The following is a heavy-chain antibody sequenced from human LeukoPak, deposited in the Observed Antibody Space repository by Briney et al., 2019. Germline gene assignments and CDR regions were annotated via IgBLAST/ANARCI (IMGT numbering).Heavy chain of an antibody. V-gene: IGHV3-7*01. J-gene: IGHJ4*02. CDR2: IKQDGSEK. CDR1: GFTFSDYW. D-gene: IGHD2-2*01. Sequence: PGGSLRLSCVASGFTFSDYWMSWVRQAPGKGLEWVANIKQDGSEKHYVDSVKGRFTISRDNAKNSLYLQMNSLRAEDTAVYYCARDRGQLLGPFDYWGQGTLVTVSS. CDR3: ARDRGQLLGPFDY.